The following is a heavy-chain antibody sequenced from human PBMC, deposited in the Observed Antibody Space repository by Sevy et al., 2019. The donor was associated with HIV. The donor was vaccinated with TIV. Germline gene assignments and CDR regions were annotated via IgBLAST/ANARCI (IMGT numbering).Heavy chain of an antibody. CDR2: IYSGGST. V-gene: IGHV3-53*01. Sequence: GGSLRLSCAASVFTVSSNYMSWVRQAPGKGLEWVSVIYSGGSTYYADSVKGRFTISRDNSKNTLYLQMNSLRAEDTAVYYCARDRFNYGGNLDAFDIWGQGTMVTVSS. CDR1: VFTVSSNY. J-gene: IGHJ3*02. D-gene: IGHD4-17*01. CDR3: ARDRFNYGGNLDAFDI.